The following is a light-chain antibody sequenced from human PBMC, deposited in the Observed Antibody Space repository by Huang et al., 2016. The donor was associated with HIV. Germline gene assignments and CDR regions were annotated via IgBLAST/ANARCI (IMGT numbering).Light chain of an antibody. V-gene: IGKV3-15*01. J-gene: IGKJ4*01. CDR2: GAS. Sequence: EIVMTQSPATLSVSPGERATLSCRASQSVNRNLAWYQQKPGQAPRLLIYGASTRATGVPATFSGSGSGTEFTLTISSLQSEDCAVYYCQQYNNWPPLTFGGGTKVEIK. CDR1: QSVNRN. CDR3: QQYNNWPPLT.